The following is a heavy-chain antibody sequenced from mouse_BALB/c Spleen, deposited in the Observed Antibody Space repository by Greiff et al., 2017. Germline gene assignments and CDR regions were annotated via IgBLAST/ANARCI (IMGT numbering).Heavy chain of an antibody. V-gene: IGHV2-2*02. J-gene: IGHJ2*01. Sequence: QVQLKESGPGLVQPSQSLSLTCTVSGFSLTSYGVHWVRQSPGKGLEWLGVIWSGGSTDYNAAFISRLSISKDNSKSQVFFKMNSLQANDTAIYYCGRKGGRDVDVDYWGQGTTLTVSS. CDR3: GRKGGRDVDVDY. CDR2: IWSGGST. D-gene: IGHD3-3*01. CDR1: GFSLTSYG.